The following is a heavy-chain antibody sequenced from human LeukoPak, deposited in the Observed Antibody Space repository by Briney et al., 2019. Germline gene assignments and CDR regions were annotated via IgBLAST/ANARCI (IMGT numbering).Heavy chain of an antibody. CDR3: ARGRGQRLDGYNFDGAFDI. CDR2: ISAYNGNT. V-gene: IGHV1-18*01. CDR1: GYTFTSYG. Sequence: GASVKVSCKASGYTFTSYGISWVRQAPGQGLEWMGWISAYNGNTNYAQKLQGRVTMTTDTSTSTAYMELRSLRSDDTAVYYCARGRGQRLDGYNFDGAFDIWGQGTMVTASS. D-gene: IGHD5-24*01. J-gene: IGHJ3*02.